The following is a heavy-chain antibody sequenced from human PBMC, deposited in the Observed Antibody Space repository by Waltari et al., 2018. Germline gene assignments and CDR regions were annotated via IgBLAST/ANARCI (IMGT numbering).Heavy chain of an antibody. V-gene: IGHV3-7*01. J-gene: IGHJ4*02. Sequence: EVQLVESGGDLVQPGGSLRLSCAASGFTFSNSWMDWVRQAPGKGLEWVANIKGDGSEKYYVDSVEGRFTISRDNDKNSLSLELNSLRVEDTAVYYCSWTLDYWGQGTLVTVSS. CDR2: IKGDGSEK. CDR1: GFTFSNSW. CDR3: SWTLDY.